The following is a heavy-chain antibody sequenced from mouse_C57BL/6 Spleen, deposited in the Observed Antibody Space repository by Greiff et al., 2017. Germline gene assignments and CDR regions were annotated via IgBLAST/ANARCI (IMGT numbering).Heavy chain of an antibody. D-gene: IGHD4-1*01. CDR3: AREGTGGGFAY. Sequence: QVQLQQPGAELVKPGASVKLSCKASGYTFTSSWMHWVKQRPGQGLEWIGMIHPNSGSTNYNEKLKSKATLTVAKSSSTAYMQLSSLTSEDSAVYYCAREGTGGGFAYWGQGTLVTVSA. CDR2: IHPNSGST. J-gene: IGHJ3*01. CDR1: GYTFTSSW. V-gene: IGHV1-64*01.